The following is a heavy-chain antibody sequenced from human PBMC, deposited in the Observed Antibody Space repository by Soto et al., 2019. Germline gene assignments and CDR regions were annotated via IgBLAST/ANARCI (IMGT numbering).Heavy chain of an antibody. CDR2: ISYDGSNK. V-gene: IGHV3-30*18. D-gene: IGHD2-21*02. CDR1: GFTFSSYG. CDR3: AKEGSYGSQTYCGGDCPPGDLGY. Sequence: GGSLRLSCAASGFTFSSYGMHWVRQAPGKGLEWVAVISYDGSNKYYADSVKGRFTISRDNSKNTLYLQMNSLRAEDTAVYYCAKEGSYGSQTYCGGDCPPGDLGYWGQGTLVTVSS. J-gene: IGHJ4*02.